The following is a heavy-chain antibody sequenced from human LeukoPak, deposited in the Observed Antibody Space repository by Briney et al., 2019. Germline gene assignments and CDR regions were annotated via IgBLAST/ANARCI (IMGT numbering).Heavy chain of an antibody. CDR2: INPNSGGT. J-gene: IGHJ4*02. CDR3: ASDSQTYDSSGDFDY. Sequence: ASVKVSCKASGYTFTGYYMHWVRQAPGQGLEWMGWINPNSGGTNYAQKFQGRVTMTRDTSISTAYMELSRLRSDDTAVYHCASDSQTYDSSGDFDYWGQGTLVTVSS. D-gene: IGHD3-22*01. CDR1: GYTFTGYY. V-gene: IGHV1-2*02.